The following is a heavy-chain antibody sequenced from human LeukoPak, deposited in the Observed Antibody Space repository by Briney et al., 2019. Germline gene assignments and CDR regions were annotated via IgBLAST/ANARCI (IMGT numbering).Heavy chain of an antibody. CDR3: ARDHRYAFDN. V-gene: IGHV3-48*01. D-gene: IGHD5-12*01. J-gene: IGHJ4*01. CDR2: IGISSGNT. Sequence: SGGSLRLSCAASGFNFIDYSMNWGRQAPGKGLEWISYIGISSGNTKYADSVKVRFTISRDKARNTLYLQMNSLRVEDTAMYYCARDHRYAFDNWGHGTLVTVSS. CDR1: GFNFIDYS.